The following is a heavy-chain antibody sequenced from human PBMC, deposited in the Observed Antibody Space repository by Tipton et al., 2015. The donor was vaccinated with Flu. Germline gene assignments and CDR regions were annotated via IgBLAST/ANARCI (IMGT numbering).Heavy chain of an antibody. CDR3: ARHTGDSVRGVIDY. V-gene: IGHV4-34*01. CDR1: GGSFSGYY. J-gene: IGHJ4*01. Sequence: GLVKPSETLSLTCAVYGGSFSGYYWSWIRRPPGKGLEWIGTIYRSGSTYYNPSLKSRLTISVDTSQNQFSLRLSSVTAADTAVYYCARHTGDSVRGVIDYWGHGTLVTVSS. CDR2: IYRSGST. D-gene: IGHD3-10*02.